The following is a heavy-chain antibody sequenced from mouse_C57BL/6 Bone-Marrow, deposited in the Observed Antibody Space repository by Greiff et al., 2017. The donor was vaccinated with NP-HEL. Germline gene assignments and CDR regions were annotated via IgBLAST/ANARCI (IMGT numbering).Heavy chain of an antibody. CDR3: ARNLGRRDYFDY. CDR2: IWSGGST. CDR1: GFSFTSYG. J-gene: IGHJ2*01. V-gene: IGHV2-2*01. D-gene: IGHD4-1*01. Sequence: VKLQESGPGLVQPSQCLSISCTVSGFSFTSYGVHWVRQSPGTGLEWLGVIWSGGSTDYNAAFFSRLTISKDNSKSQVFIKMNSLQADDTAIYYCARNLGRRDYFDYWGQGTTLTVSS.